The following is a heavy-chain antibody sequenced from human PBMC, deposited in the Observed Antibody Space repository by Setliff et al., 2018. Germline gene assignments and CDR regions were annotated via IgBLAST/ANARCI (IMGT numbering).Heavy chain of an antibody. Sequence: LRLSCAASGFTFSSYSMNWVRQAPGKGLEWVSYISSSGSTIYYADSVKGRFTISRDNAKNSLYLQMNSLRAEDTAVYYCARNDYGDYYFDYWGQGTLVTVSS. V-gene: IGHV3-48*04. CDR3: ARNDYGDYYFDY. D-gene: IGHD4-17*01. CDR1: GFTFSSYS. J-gene: IGHJ4*02. CDR2: ISSSGSTI.